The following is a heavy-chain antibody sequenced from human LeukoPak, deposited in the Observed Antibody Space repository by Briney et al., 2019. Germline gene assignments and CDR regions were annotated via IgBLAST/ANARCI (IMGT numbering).Heavy chain of an antibody. CDR2: IYYSGST. J-gene: IGHJ6*03. V-gene: IGHV4-34*01. CDR3: ARGGYDYYYYYYMDV. D-gene: IGHD5-12*01. Sequence: PSETLSLTCAVYGGSFSGYYWSWIRQPPGKGLEWIGSIYYSGSTYYNPSLKSRVTISVDTSKNQFSLKLSSVTAADTAVYYCARGGYDYYYYYYMDVWGKGTTVTVSS. CDR1: GGSFSGYY.